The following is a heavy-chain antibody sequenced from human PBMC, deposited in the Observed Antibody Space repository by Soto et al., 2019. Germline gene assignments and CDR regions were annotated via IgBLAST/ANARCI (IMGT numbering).Heavy chain of an antibody. Sequence: GGSLRLSCAASGFTFSNAWMSWVRQAPGKGLEWVGRIKSKTDGGTTDYAAPVEGRFTISRDDSKNTLYLQMNSLKTEDTAVYYCTTGRYYYDSSGYYWGQGTLVIVSS. CDR2: IKSKTDGGTT. V-gene: IGHV3-15*01. J-gene: IGHJ1*01. D-gene: IGHD3-22*01. CDR3: TTGRYYYDSSGYY. CDR1: GFTFSNAW.